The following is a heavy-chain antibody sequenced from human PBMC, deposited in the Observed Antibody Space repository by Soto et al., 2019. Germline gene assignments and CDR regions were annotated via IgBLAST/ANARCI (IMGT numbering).Heavy chain of an antibody. CDR2: IYYSGST. CDR3: ARHRTLVAGFDY. CDR1: GGSISSYY. V-gene: IGHV4-59*08. J-gene: IGHJ4*02. Sequence: SETLSLTCTVSGGSISSYYWSWIRQPPGKGLEWIGYIYYSGSTNYNPSLKSRVTISVDTSKNQFSLKLSSVTAADTAVYYCARHRTLVAGFDYWGQGTLVTVSS.